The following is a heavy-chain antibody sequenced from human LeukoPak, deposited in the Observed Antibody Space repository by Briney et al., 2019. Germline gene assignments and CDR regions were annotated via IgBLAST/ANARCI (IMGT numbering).Heavy chain of an antibody. CDR1: GFTFSSYS. J-gene: IGHJ3*02. CDR2: ISSSSSYI. V-gene: IGHV3-21*01. D-gene: IGHD3-3*01. CDR3: ARDRKRFPDAFDI. Sequence: GGSLRLSCAASGFTFSSYSMNWVRQAPGKGLEWVSSISSSSSYIYYADSVKGRFTISRDNAKNSLYLQMNSLRAEDTAVYYCARDRKRFPDAFDIWGQGIMVTVSS.